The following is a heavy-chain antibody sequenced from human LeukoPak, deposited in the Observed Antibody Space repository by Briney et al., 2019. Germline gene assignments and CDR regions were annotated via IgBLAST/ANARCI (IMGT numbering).Heavy chain of an antibody. CDR1: GFTVSGYT. Sequence: SGGSLRLSCAASGFTVSGYTMNWVRQAPGKGLEWVAVISYDGSNKYYADSVKGRFTISRDNSKNTLYLQMNSLRAEDTAVYYCARGGSGFVDYWGQGTLVTVS. CDR3: ARGGSGFVDY. CDR2: ISYDGSNK. J-gene: IGHJ4*02. V-gene: IGHV3-30-3*01. D-gene: IGHD6-19*01.